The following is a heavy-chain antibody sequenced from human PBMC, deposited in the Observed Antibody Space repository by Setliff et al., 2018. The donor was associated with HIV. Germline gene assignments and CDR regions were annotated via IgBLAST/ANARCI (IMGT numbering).Heavy chain of an antibody. J-gene: IGHJ4*02. V-gene: IGHV1-46*01. CDR3: ARELYGDYTLDY. CDR1: GYTFTSYY. Sequence: ASVKVSCKASGYTFTSYYMHWVRQAPGQGLEWMGIINPSGGSTSYAQKFQGRVTMTRDTSTSTVYMELSSLRPEDTAVYYCARELYGDYTLDYWGQGTLVTVSS. CDR2: INPSGGST. D-gene: IGHD4-17*01.